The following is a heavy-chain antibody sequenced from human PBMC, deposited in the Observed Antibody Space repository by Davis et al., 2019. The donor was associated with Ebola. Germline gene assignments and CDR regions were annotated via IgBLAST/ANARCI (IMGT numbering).Heavy chain of an antibody. CDR3: ARDYSSSWYSYYYYGMDV. J-gene: IGHJ6*02. CDR1: GFTVSSNY. V-gene: IGHV3-53*05. D-gene: IGHD6-13*01. Sequence: GESLKISCAASGFTVSSNYMSWVRQAPGKGLEWVSVIYSGGSTYYADSVKGRFTISRDNSKNTLYLQMNSLRAEDTAVYYCARDYSSSWYSYYYYGMDVWGQGTTVTVSS. CDR2: IYSGGST.